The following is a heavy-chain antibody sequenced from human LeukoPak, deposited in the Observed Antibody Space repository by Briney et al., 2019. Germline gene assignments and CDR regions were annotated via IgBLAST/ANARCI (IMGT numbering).Heavy chain of an antibody. CDR2: ISWNSGSI. CDR1: GFTFDDYA. J-gene: IGHJ4*02. D-gene: IGHD2-2*01. CDR3: AKSTGYYFDY. V-gene: IGHV3-9*01. Sequence: GRSLRLSCAASGFTFDDYAMHWVRQAPGKGLEWVSGISWNSGSIGYADSVKGRLTISRDNAKDSLYLQMNSLRAEDTALYYCAKSTGYYFDYWGQGTLVTVSS.